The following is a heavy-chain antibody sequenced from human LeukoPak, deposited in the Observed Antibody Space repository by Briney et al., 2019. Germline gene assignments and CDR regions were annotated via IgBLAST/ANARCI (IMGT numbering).Heavy chain of an antibody. CDR2: IGTAGDT. CDR1: GFTFSSYD. CDR3: TRDLMDYDVSTGLHHYYMDV. J-gene: IGHJ6*02. D-gene: IGHD3-9*01. V-gene: IGHV3-13*01. Sequence: GGSLRLSCAASGFTFSSYDLHWVRQVTGKRLEWVSGIGTAGDTHYPASVKGRFTISRENAKNTLYLQMNTLRVEDTAVYYCTRDLMDYDVSTGLHHYYMDVWGQGTTVTVSS.